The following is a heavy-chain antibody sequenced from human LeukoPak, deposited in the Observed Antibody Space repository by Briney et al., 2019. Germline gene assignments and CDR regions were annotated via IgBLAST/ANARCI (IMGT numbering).Heavy chain of an antibody. Sequence: PGGSLRLSCAASGFSFTTYWMGWVRQAPGEGLEWVANIQQDGTEKYYVDSVKGRFTISRDDAKNSLYLQMNSLRVEDTAVYYCAKLAKYFYGSETYYFFEHWGQGTPVTASS. J-gene: IGHJ4*02. CDR3: AKLAKYFYGSETYYFFEH. CDR1: GFSFTTYW. V-gene: IGHV3-7*01. CDR2: IQQDGTEK. D-gene: IGHD3-10*01.